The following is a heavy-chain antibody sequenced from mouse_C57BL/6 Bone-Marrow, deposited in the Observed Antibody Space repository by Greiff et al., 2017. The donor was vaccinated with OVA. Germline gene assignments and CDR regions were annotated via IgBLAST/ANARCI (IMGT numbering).Heavy chain of an antibody. V-gene: IGHV1-69*01. D-gene: IGHD1-1*01. Sequence: QVQLQQPGAELVMPGASVKLSCKASGYTFTSYWMHWVKQRPGQGLEWIGELDPSDSYTNYNQKFKGKSTLTVDKSSSTAYMQLSSLTSEDSAGYYCARSPYYYGSSYTSWFAYWGQGTLVTVSA. CDR2: LDPSDSYT. CDR1: GYTFTSYW. CDR3: ARSPYYYGSSYTSWFAY. J-gene: IGHJ3*01.